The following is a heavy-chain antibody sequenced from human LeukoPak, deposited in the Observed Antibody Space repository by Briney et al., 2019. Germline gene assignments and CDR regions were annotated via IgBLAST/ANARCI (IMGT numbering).Heavy chain of an antibody. D-gene: IGHD1-26*01. J-gene: IGHJ4*02. V-gene: IGHV3-15*05. Sequence: AGGSLRLSCAASGFTFSNAWMSWVRQAPGKGLEWVGRFRSKTDGGTIDYAAPVKGRFTISRDDSRNTLYLQMNSLKTEDTAVYYCTTVIMGAPKDDYWGQGTLVTVSS. CDR3: TTVIMGAPKDDY. CDR1: GFTFSNAW. CDR2: FRSKTDGGTI.